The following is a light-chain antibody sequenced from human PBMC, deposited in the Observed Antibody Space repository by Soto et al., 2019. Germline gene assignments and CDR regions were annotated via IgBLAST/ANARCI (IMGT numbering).Light chain of an antibody. CDR1: SSVVGGYNY. CDR2: EVN. J-gene: IGLJ3*02. CDR3: SSFTSTSTQV. V-gene: IGLV2-14*01. Sequence: QSVLTQPASVSGSPGQSITISCTGTSSVVGGYNYVSWYQQHPGKVPKLMIYEVNNRPSGVSHRFSGSKSANTASLTISGLQADDEADYYCSSFTSTSTQVFGGGTKLTVL.